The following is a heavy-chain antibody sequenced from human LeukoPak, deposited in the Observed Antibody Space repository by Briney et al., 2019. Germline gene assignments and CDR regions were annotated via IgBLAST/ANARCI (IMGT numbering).Heavy chain of an antibody. Sequence: GGSLRLSCAASGFTFCSYAMHWVRQAPGKGLEWVAVISYDGSNKYYADSVKGRFTISRDNSKNTLYLQMNSLRAEDTAVYYCASNIAARRNYWGQGTLVTVSS. D-gene: IGHD6-6*01. V-gene: IGHV3-30-3*01. J-gene: IGHJ4*02. CDR1: GFTFCSYA. CDR3: ASNIAARRNY. CDR2: ISYDGSNK.